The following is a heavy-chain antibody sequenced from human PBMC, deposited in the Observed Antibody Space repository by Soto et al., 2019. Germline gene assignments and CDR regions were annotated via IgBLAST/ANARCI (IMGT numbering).Heavy chain of an antibody. J-gene: IGHJ4*02. CDR2: ISAYNGNT. CDR1: GYTFTSYG. Sequence: QVQLVQSGAEVKKPGASVKVSCKASGYTFTSYGISWVRQAPGQGLEWMGWISAYNGNTNYAQKLQGRVTMTTDTSTSTAYRELRSLRSDATAVYYCARDYDGSGSSAPFFDYWGQGTLVTVSS. CDR3: ARDYDGSGSSAPFFDY. D-gene: IGHD3-10*01. V-gene: IGHV1-18*01.